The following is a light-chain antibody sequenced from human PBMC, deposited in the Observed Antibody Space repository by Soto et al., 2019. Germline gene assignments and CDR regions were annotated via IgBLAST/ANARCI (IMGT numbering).Light chain of an antibody. V-gene: IGKV3-20*01. Sequence: ESVLTQSPGILSLSPGERATLSCRASQSVSSSYLAWYQQKPVQAPRLLIYGASSRATVIPDRISVSGSGTDFTLTISRLEPEDFAVYYCQQYGSSPTFGGGTKVDIK. CDR3: QQYGSSPT. CDR1: QSVSSSY. J-gene: IGKJ4*01. CDR2: GAS.